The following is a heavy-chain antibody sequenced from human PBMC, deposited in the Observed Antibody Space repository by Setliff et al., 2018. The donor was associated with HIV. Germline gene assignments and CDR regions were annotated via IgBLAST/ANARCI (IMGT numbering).Heavy chain of an antibody. V-gene: IGHV3-48*01. CDR1: GFTFSRYS. CDR2: ISSVSGSTI. CDR3: ARTNNNYYYDTSDYFAGYYFDS. Sequence: GGSLRLSCAASGFTFSRYSMNWVRQAPGKGLEWVSYISSVSGSTIYYADSVRGRFTISRDNAKNSMFLQMNSLRAEDTAVYYCARTNNNYYYDTSDYFAGYYFDSWGQGTLVTVS. D-gene: IGHD3-22*01. J-gene: IGHJ4*02.